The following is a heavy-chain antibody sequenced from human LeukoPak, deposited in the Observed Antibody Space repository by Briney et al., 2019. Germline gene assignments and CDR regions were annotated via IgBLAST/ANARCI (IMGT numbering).Heavy chain of an antibody. D-gene: IGHD1-26*01. Sequence: GGSLRLSCAASGFTFSSYGMHWVRQAPGKGLEWVAFIRYDGSNKYYADSVKGRFTISRDNSKNTLYLQMNSLRAEDTAVYYCAKDPESGSYLLDPHWGQGTLVTVSS. CDR3: AKDPESGSYLLDPH. J-gene: IGHJ4*02. CDR2: IRYDGSNK. V-gene: IGHV3-30*02. CDR1: GFTFSSYG.